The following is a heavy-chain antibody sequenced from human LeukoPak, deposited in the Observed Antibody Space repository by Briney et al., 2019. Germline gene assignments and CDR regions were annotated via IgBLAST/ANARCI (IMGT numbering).Heavy chain of an antibody. CDR1: GFTFSRYW. Sequence: GGSLRLSCAASGFTFSRYWMTWVRQAPGKGLEWVANIKHDGSEKYYVDSVKGRFTISRDNAKNSLYLQMSSLRAEDTAVYYCARDRDYYDRSGYYYFDYWGQGTLVTVSS. V-gene: IGHV3-7*04. D-gene: IGHD3-22*01. J-gene: IGHJ4*02. CDR2: IKHDGSEK. CDR3: ARDRDYYDRSGYYYFDY.